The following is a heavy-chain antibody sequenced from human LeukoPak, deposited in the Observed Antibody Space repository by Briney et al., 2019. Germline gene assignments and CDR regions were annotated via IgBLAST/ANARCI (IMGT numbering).Heavy chain of an antibody. CDR2: ISSSSSYI. Sequence: KPGGSLRLSCAASGFTFSSYSMNWVRQAPGKGLEWVSSISSSSSYIYYADSVKGRFTISRDNAKNSLYLQMNSLRAEDTAVYYCAREGTGHCSSTSCYGDYWGQGTLVTASS. CDR3: AREGTGHCSSTSCYGDY. CDR1: GFTFSSYS. D-gene: IGHD2-2*01. V-gene: IGHV3-21*01. J-gene: IGHJ4*02.